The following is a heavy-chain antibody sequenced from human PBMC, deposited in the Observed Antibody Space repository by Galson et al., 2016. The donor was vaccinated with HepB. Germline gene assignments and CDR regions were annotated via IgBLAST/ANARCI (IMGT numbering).Heavy chain of an antibody. J-gene: IGHJ3*02. V-gene: IGHV1-69*13. Sequence: SVKVSCKASGGTFNTYAISWVRQAPGQGLEWMGGIIPMLGTASYAQKFQGRVKITADDSTSTAYMELSSLRSEDTAVYYCAREFPGSARGTHDAFDIWGQGTMVTVSS. CDR3: AREFPGSARGTHDAFDI. CDR1: GGTFNTYA. CDR2: IIPMLGTA. D-gene: IGHD6-13*01.